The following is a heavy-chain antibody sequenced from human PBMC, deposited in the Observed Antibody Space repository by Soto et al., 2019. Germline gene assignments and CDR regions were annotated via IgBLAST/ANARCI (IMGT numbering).Heavy chain of an antibody. Sequence: QVQVVESGGGLVKPGGSLRLSCAASGFTFSDHYMNWIRQAPGKGLEWVSYISGSSRYTNFADSVTGRFTISRDNAKNSLYLQMNSLGAEDTAVYYCARHTSGWHYYDYWGQGTPVTGSS. J-gene: IGHJ4*02. V-gene: IGHV3-11*06. CDR2: ISGSSRYT. CDR1: GFTFSDHY. CDR3: ARHTSGWHYYDY. D-gene: IGHD6-19*01.